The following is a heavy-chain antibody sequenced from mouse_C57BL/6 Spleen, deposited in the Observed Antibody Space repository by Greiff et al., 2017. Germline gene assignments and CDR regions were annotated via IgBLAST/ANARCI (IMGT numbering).Heavy chain of an antibody. CDR1: GYTFTDYY. CDR2: IYPGSGNT. J-gene: IGHJ2*01. Sequence: QVQLKESGAELVRPGASVKLSCKASGYTFTDYYINWVKQRPGQGLEWIARIYPGSGNTYYNEKFKGKATLTAEKSSSTAYMQLSSLTSEDSAVYFCARIYDYDFDYWGQGTTLTVSS. D-gene: IGHD2-4*01. CDR3: ARIYDYDFDY. V-gene: IGHV1-76*01.